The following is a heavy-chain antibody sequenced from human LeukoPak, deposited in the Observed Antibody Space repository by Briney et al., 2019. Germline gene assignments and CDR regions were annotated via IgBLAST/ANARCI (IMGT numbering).Heavy chain of an antibody. J-gene: IGHJ5*02. CDR1: GFTVSSNY. Sequence: PGGSLRLSCAASGFTVSSNYMSWVRQAPGKGLEWVSVIYSGGSTYYADSVKGRFTISRDNSKNTLYLQMNSLRAEDTAVHYCARERYQSSGWYLGWFDPWGQGTLVTVSS. D-gene: IGHD6-19*01. CDR3: ARERYQSSGWYLGWFDP. V-gene: IGHV3-66*02. CDR2: IYSGGST.